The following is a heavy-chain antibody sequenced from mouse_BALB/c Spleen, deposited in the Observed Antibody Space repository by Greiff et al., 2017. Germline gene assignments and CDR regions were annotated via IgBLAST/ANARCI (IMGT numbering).Heavy chain of an antibody. D-gene: IGHD4-1*01. V-gene: IGHV2-9*02. CDR3: ARAEFEGNWGAWFAY. Sequence: QVQLQQSGPGLVAPSQSLSITCTVSGFSLTSYGVHWVRQPPGKGLEWLGVIWAGGSTNYNSALMSRLSISKDNSKSQVFLKMNSLQTDDTAMYYCARAEFEGNWGAWFAYWGQGTLVTVSA. J-gene: IGHJ3*01. CDR1: GFSLTSYG. CDR2: IWAGGST.